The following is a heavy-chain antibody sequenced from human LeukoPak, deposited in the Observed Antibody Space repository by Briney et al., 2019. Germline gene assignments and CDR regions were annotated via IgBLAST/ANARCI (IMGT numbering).Heavy chain of an antibody. CDR3: ARPHYYGSGSYYNPRHYGMDV. CDR1: GVSFSGYY. J-gene: IGHJ6*02. D-gene: IGHD3-10*01. Sequence: SETLSLTCAVYGVSFSGYYWSWIRQPPGKGLEWIGVINHSRSTNYNPSLKSRVTISVDTSKNQFSLKLSSVTAADTAVYYCARPHYYGSGSYYNPRHYGMDVWGQGTTVTVSS. CDR2: INHSRST. V-gene: IGHV4-34*01.